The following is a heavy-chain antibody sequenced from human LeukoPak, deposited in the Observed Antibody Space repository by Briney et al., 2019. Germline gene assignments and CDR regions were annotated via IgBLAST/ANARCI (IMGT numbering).Heavy chain of an antibody. Sequence: PSETLSLTCTVSGSSISSYYWSWIRQPPGKGLEWIGYIYYSGSTNYNPSLKSRVTISVDTSKNQFSLKLSSVTAADTAVYYCATTPIVVVPAATQHAFDIWGQGTMVTVSS. V-gene: IGHV4-59*08. CDR3: ATTPIVVVPAATQHAFDI. D-gene: IGHD2-2*01. CDR1: GSSISSYY. J-gene: IGHJ3*02. CDR2: IYYSGST.